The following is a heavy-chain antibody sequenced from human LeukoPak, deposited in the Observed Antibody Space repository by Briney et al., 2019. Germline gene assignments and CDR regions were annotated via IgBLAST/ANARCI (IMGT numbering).Heavy chain of an antibody. CDR1: GFTVSSNY. J-gene: IGHJ4*02. D-gene: IGHD6-19*01. CDR3: ARDPYSSGWYAD. CDR2: IYSGGST. Sequence: GGSLRLSCAASGFTVSSNYMSWVRQAPGRGLEWVSVIYSGGSTYYADSVKGRFTICRDNSKNTLYLQMNSLRAEDTAVYYCARDPYSSGWYADCGQGTLVTAYS. V-gene: IGHV3-66*01.